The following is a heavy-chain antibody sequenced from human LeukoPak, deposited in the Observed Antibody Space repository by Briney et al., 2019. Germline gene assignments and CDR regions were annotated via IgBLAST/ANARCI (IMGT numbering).Heavy chain of an antibody. J-gene: IGHJ4*02. V-gene: IGHV2-5*02. CDR3: AHLKRPTRYCSGGSCYLFDY. Sequence: SGPTLVKPTQTLTLTCTFSGFSLSTNGVGVGWIRQPPGKALEWLALIYWDDDKRYSPSLKSRLTITKDTSKNQVVLTMTNMDPVDTATYYCAHLKRPTRYCSGGSCYLFDYWGQGTLVTVSS. D-gene: IGHD2-15*01. CDR2: IYWDDDK. CDR1: GFSLSTNGVG.